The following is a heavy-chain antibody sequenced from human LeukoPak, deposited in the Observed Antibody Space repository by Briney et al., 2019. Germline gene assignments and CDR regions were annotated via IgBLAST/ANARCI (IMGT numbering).Heavy chain of an antibody. V-gene: IGHV1-69*05. J-gene: IGHJ6*03. CDR1: GGNFSSYA. Sequence: SVKVSCKASGGNFSSYAISWVRQAPGQGLEWMGGIIPICGTANYAQKFQGRVTITTDESTSTAYMELSSLRSEDTAVYYCASSNICSSTSCYSYYYYYMDVWGKGTTVTVSS. CDR3: ASSNICSSTSCYSYYYYYMDV. D-gene: IGHD2-2*01. CDR2: IIPICGTA.